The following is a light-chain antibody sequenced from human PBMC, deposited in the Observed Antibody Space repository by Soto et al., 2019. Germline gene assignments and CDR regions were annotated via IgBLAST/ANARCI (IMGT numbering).Light chain of an antibody. Sequence: QSVLTQPPSVSGAPGQRVTISCTGSSPNIGAGYDVHWYQQLPGTAPKLLIYGNSNRPSGVPDRFSGSKSGTSGSLTITGLQAEDEADYYCQTYDSSLSGYVVGTGTKV. J-gene: IGLJ1*01. V-gene: IGLV1-40*01. CDR2: GNS. CDR3: QTYDSSLSGYV. CDR1: SPNIGAGYD.